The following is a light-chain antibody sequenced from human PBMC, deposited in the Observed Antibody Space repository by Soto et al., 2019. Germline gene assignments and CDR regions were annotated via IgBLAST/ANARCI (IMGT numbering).Light chain of an antibody. CDR1: QSISSD. CDR2: GAS. V-gene: IGKV3-15*01. J-gene: IGKJ2*01. CDR3: QQYNNWPPYT. Sequence: EIVMTQSPATLSVSPGERATLSCRASQSISSDLAWYQQKPGQAPRLLIYGASTRATGIPTRFSGSGSGTVFTLTISSLQSEDSAVYYCQQYNNWPPYTFGQETKLEIK.